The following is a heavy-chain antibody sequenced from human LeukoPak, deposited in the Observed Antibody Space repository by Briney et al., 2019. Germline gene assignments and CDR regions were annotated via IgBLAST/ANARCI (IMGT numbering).Heavy chain of an antibody. J-gene: IGHJ4*02. Sequence: GGSLRLSCAASGFTFSSYGMHWVRQAPGEGLEWVAVTWYDGSNKYYADSVKGRFTISRDNSKNTLYLQMNSLRAEDTAVYYCARDPHIAAAGTIFDYWGQGTLVTVSS. V-gene: IGHV3-33*01. CDR1: GFTFSSYG. CDR2: TWYDGSNK. D-gene: IGHD6-13*01. CDR3: ARDPHIAAAGTIFDY.